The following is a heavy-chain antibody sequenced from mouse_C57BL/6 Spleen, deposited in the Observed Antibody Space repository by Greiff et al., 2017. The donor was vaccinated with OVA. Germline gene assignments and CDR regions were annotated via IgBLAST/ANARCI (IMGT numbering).Heavy chain of an antibody. J-gene: IGHJ4*01. D-gene: IGHD2-4*01. CDR2: IWSGGST. Sequence: VKLMESGPGLVQPSQSLSITCTVSGFSLTSYGVHWVRQSPGKGLEWLGVIWSGGSTDYNAAFISRLSISKDNSKSQVFFKMNSLQADDTAIYYCAREGVHYDYDDYAMDYWGQGTSVTVSS. V-gene: IGHV2-2*01. CDR1: GFSLTSYG. CDR3: AREGVHYDYDDYAMDY.